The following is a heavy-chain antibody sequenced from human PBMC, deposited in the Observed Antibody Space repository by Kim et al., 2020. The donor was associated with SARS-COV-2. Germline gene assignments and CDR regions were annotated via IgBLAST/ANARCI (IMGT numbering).Heavy chain of an antibody. J-gene: IGHJ4*02. CDR3: AKGGVRGIPYDFDS. Sequence: ADAGKGPFTIDRDNTKNSLYLKMNSLRADDTALYYCAKGGVRGIPYDFDSWGQGTLVTVSS. V-gene: IGHV3-43*01. D-gene: IGHD3-10*01.